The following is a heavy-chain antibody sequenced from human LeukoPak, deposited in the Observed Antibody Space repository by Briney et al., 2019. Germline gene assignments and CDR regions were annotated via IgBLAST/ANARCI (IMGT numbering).Heavy chain of an antibody. V-gene: IGHV3-74*01. Sequence: GGSLRLSCAASGFTFSSYWMHWVRQAPGKGLVWVSRINSDGSSTSYADSVKGRFTISRDNAKNTLYLQMNSLRAEDTAVYYCARVRSSWPYDAFDIWGQGTMVTVSS. J-gene: IGHJ3*02. CDR3: ARVRSSWPYDAFDI. D-gene: IGHD6-13*01. CDR2: INSDGSST. CDR1: GFTFSSYW.